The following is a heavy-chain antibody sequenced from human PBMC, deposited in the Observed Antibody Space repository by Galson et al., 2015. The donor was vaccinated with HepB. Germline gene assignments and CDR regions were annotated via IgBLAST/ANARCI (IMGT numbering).Heavy chain of an antibody. CDR1: GYTFTSYG. Sequence: SVKVSCKASGYTFTSYGISWVRQAPGQGLEWMGWISAYNGNTNYAQKLQGRVTMTTDTSTSTAYIELRSLRSDDTAVYYCARDHRVVGDYYDSSGYPDAFDIWGQGTMVTVSS. CDR2: ISAYNGNT. V-gene: IGHV1-18*01. D-gene: IGHD3-22*01. CDR3: ARDHRVVGDYYDSSGYPDAFDI. J-gene: IGHJ3*02.